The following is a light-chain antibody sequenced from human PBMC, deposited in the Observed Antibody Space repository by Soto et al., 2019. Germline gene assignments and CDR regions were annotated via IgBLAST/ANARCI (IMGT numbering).Light chain of an antibody. CDR2: GAS. CDR1: QSISRT. CDR3: QQYNNWPPVT. Sequence: EILMTQSPATLSVSPGEGLTLSCRASQSISRTLAWYQQRPGQAPRLLIYGASTRATGIPARFSGSGSGTEFTLTISSLQSEDFAVYYCQQYNNWPPVTFGQGTKVDIK. V-gene: IGKV3-15*01. J-gene: IGKJ1*01.